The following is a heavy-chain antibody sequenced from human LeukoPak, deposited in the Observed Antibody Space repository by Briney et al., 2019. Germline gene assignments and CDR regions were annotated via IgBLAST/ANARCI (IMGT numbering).Heavy chain of an antibody. J-gene: IGHJ4*02. CDR1: GFTFSSYA. V-gene: IGHV3-23*01. Sequence: GGSLRLSCAASGFTFSSYAMSWVRQAPGKGLEWVSAISGSGGSTYYADSVKGRFTISRDNSKNTLYLQMNSLRAEDTAVYYCAKVIMYYYGSGSYPDYWGQGTLVTVSS. D-gene: IGHD3-10*01. CDR3: AKVIMYYYGSGSYPDY. CDR2: ISGSGGST.